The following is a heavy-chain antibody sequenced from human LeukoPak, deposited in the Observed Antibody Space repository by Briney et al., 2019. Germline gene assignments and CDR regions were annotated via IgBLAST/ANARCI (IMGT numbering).Heavy chain of an antibody. CDR1: GGSFSGYY. CDR3: ARGTVTDYYGSGSYPDP. CDR2: INHSGST. D-gene: IGHD3-10*01. J-gene: IGHJ5*02. V-gene: IGHV4-34*01. Sequence: SETLSLTCAVYGGSFSGYYWSWIRQPPGKGLEWIGEINHSGSTNYNPSLKSRVTISVDTSKNQFSLKLSSVTAADTAVYYCARGTVTDYYGSGSYPDPWGRGTLVTVSS.